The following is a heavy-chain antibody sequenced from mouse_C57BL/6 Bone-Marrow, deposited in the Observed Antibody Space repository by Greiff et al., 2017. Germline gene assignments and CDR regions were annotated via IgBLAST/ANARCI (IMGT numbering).Heavy chain of an antibody. Sequence: VHVKQSGPELVKPGDSVKISCKASGYSFTGYFMNWVMQSHGKSLEWIGRINPYNGDTFYNQKFKGKATLTVDKSSSTAHMELRSLTSEDSAVYYCARERPIYYGNRYAMDYWGQGTSVTVSS. CDR2: INPYNGDT. V-gene: IGHV1-20*01. J-gene: IGHJ4*01. CDR3: ARERPIYYGNRYAMDY. CDR1: GYSFTGYF. D-gene: IGHD2-1*01.